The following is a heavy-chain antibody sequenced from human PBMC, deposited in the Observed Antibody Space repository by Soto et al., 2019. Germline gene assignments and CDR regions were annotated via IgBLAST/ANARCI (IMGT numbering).Heavy chain of an antibody. CDR1: GFTFSTYG. D-gene: IGHD6-13*01. CDR2: MSYDGTKQ. J-gene: IGHJ4*02. CDR3: AKEYGSTWIDH. V-gene: IGHV3-30*18. Sequence: GGSLRLSCAASGFTFSTYGMHWVRQAPGKGLEWVAAMSYDGTKQYYVDSVKGRFTISRDNSRNTLFLQLNSLRDEDTAVYYCAKEYGSTWIDHWGQGTPVTISS.